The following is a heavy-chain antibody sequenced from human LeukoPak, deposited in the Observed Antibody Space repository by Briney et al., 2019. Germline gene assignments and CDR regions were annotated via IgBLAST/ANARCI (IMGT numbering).Heavy chain of an antibody. Sequence: SETLSLTCAVSGYSISSGYYWGWIRQPPGKGLEWIRSIYHSGSTYYNPSLKSRVTISVDTSKNQFSLKLSSVTAADTAVYYCARHLIFGVVIISDWGQGTLVTVSS. V-gene: IGHV4-38-2*01. D-gene: IGHD3-3*01. CDR3: ARHLIFGVVIISD. CDR1: GYSISSGYY. CDR2: IYHSGST. J-gene: IGHJ4*02.